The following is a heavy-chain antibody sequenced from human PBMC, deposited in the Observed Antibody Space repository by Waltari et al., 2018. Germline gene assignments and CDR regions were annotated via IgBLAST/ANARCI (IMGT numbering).Heavy chain of an antibody. CDR1: GYTLTGYH. J-gene: IGHJ6*02. Sequence: QVQLVQSGAAVKKPGASVKVSCTASGYTLTGYHMTWVRQAPGQGLEWMGWINPNSGGTNYAQKFQGRVTMTRDTSISTAYMELSRLRSDDTAVYYCARVIRKQTSYYYGMDVWGQGTTVTVSS. CDR3: ARVIRKQTSYYYGMDV. CDR2: INPNSGGT. V-gene: IGHV1-2*02. D-gene: IGHD1-1*01.